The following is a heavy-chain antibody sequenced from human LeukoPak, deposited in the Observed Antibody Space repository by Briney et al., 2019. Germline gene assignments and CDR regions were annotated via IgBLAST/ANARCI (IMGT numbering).Heavy chain of an antibody. CDR2: VSGSGTGT. Sequence: GGSLRLSCAASGFTFSSYGMHWVRQAPGKGLECVSAVSGSGTGTYYADSVKGRFTISRDNSKNTLYLQMNSLRAEDTAVYYCAKGLYQYYGSGSYTLDYWGQGTQVTVSS. D-gene: IGHD3-10*01. CDR3: AKGLYQYYGSGSYTLDY. CDR1: GFTFSSYG. J-gene: IGHJ4*02. V-gene: IGHV3-23*01.